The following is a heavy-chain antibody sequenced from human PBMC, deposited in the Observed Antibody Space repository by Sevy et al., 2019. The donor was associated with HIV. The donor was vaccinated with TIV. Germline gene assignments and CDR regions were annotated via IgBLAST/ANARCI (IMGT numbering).Heavy chain of an antibody. Sequence: GGSLRLSCAASGFTFSNYWMTWVRQTPGKGLEWVANIKRDGSEKFYLDSVKGRFTISRDNAKNSLYLQMNSLRAEDTAVYYCARDRGYYDISGYYPSRYFDYWGQGTLVTVSS. CDR2: IKRDGSEK. V-gene: IGHV3-7*01. J-gene: IGHJ4*02. CDR3: ARDRGYYDISGYYPSRYFDY. CDR1: GFTFSNYW. D-gene: IGHD3-22*01.